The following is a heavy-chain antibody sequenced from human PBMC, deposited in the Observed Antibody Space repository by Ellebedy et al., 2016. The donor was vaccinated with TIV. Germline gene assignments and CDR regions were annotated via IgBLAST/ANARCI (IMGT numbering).Heavy chain of an antibody. CDR1: GFIFSSYS. CDR2: ISSTGSYM. V-gene: IGHV3-21*03. D-gene: IGHD3-10*01. CDR3: ERDQGEWIRHNGMDV. Sequence: PGGSLRLSCAASGFIFSSYSMNWVRQAPGKGLEWVSSISSTGSYMYYADSVKGRFTISRDNAKNSLYLQMSSLRAEDTAVYYCERDQGEWIRHNGMDVWGQGTTVTVSS. J-gene: IGHJ6*02.